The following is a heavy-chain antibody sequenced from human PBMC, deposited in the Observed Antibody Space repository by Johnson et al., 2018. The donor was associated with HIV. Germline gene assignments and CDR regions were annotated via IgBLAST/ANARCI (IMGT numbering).Heavy chain of an antibody. CDR3: ARGPITIFGVVTTGDAFDI. J-gene: IGHJ3*02. V-gene: IGHV3-30-3*01. CDR2: ISYDGSNK. D-gene: IGHD3-3*01. CDR1: GFTFSSYA. Sequence: QVQLVESGGGVVQPGRSLRLSCAASGFTFSSYAMHWVRQAPGKGLEWVAVISYDGSNKYYADSVKGRFTISRDNSKNTLYLQMNSLRAEDTAVYYCARGPITIFGVVTTGDAFDICGQGTMVTVSS.